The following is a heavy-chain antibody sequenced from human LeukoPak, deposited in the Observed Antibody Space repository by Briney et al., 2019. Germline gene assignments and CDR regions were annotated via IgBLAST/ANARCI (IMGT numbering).Heavy chain of an antibody. CDR3: ARSPSLLGFGGLWGYYFDS. D-gene: IGHD3-10*01. CDR1: GYSISSGYY. CDR2: IYHSGST. J-gene: IGHJ4*02. Sequence: PSETLSLTCTVSGYSISSGYYWGWIRQPPGKGLEWIGSIYHSGSTYYNPSLKSRVTISVDTSKNQFSLKLSSVTAADTAVYYGARSPSLLGFGGLWGYYFDSGGQGPLVPVSS. V-gene: IGHV4-38-2*02.